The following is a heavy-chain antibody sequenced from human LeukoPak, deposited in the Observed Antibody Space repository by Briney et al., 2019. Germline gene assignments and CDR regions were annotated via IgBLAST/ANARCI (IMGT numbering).Heavy chain of an antibody. J-gene: IGHJ4*02. Sequence: KPSETLSLTCTVSGGSISSYYWSWIRQPPGEGLEWIGYIYYSGSTYYNPSLKSRVTISVDTSKNQFSLKLSSVTAADTAVYYCARVVVVPAVVDYWGQGTLVTVSS. CDR1: GGSISSYY. CDR2: IYYSGST. CDR3: ARVVVVPAVVDY. D-gene: IGHD2-2*01. V-gene: IGHV4-59*08.